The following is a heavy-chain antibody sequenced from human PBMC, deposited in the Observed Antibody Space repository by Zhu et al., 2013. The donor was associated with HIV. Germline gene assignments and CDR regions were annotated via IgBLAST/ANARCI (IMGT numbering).Heavy chain of an antibody. CDR2: IFPADSDT. CDR1: GYSFTSYW. V-gene: IGHV5-51*01. Sequence: EVQLVQSGAEVKKPGESLKISCKGSGYSFTSYWIGWVRQMPGKGLEWMGIIFPADSDTKYSPSFQGHVTISVDTSISTAYLQWSSLKASDTAIYYCARHVDGYNSFSAFDIWGQGTVVTVSS. J-gene: IGHJ3*02. CDR3: ARHVDGYNSFSAFDI. D-gene: IGHD3-22*01.